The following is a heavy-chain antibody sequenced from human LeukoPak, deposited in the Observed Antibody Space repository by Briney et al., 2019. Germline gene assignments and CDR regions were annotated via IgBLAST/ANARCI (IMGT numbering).Heavy chain of an antibody. CDR3: ARDSVIGGSYYVGCWFDP. V-gene: IGHV1-18*01. D-gene: IGHD1-26*01. CDR2: ISAYNGNT. CDR1: GYTFTSYG. Sequence: ASVKVSCKASGYTFTSYGISWVRQAPGQGLEWMGWISAYNGNTNYAQKLQGRVTMTTDTSTSTAYMELRSLRSDDTAVYYCARDSVIGGSYYVGCWFDPWGQGTLVTVSS. J-gene: IGHJ5*02.